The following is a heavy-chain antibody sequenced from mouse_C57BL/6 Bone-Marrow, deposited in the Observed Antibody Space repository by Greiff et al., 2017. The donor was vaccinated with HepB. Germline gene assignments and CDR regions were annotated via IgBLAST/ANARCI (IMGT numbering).Heavy chain of an antibody. CDR3: ARRLPYYYAMDY. V-gene: IGHV1-64*01. CDR2: IHPNSGST. J-gene: IGHJ4*01. Sequence: QVQLQQSGAELVKPGASVKLSCKASGYTFTSYWMHWVKQRPGQGLEWIGMIHPNSGSTNYNEKFKSKATLTVDKSSSTAYMQLSSLTSEDSAVYYCARRLPYYYAMDYWGQGTSVTVSS. CDR1: GYTFTSYW. D-gene: IGHD2-2*01.